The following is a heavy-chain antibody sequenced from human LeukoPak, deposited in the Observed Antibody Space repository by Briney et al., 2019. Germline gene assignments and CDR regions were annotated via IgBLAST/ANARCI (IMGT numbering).Heavy chain of an antibody. V-gene: IGHV3-74*01. CDR1: KFTFSSYW. CDR3: ARWGAAGYFDY. CDR2: IKTDGSST. Sequence: GGSLRLSCAASKFTFSSYWMHWVRQAPGKGPVWVSRIKTDGSSTNYADSVKGRFTISRDNAKNTLYLQMNSLRADDTAVYYCARWGAAGYFDYWGQGTLVTVSS. D-gene: IGHD6-13*01. J-gene: IGHJ4*02.